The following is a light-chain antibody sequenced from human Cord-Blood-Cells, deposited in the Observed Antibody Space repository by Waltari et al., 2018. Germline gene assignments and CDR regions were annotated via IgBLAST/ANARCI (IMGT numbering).Light chain of an antibody. V-gene: IGLV1-44*01. CDR1: SSNIGSNT. CDR2: SNN. Sequence: QSVLTQPPSASGTPGQRVTIPCSGSSSNIGSNTVNWYQQLPGTAPKLLIYSNNQRPSVVPDRFSGSKSGTSASLAISGLQSEDEADYYCAAWDDSLNGWVFGGGTKLTVL. CDR3: AAWDDSLNGWV. J-gene: IGLJ3*02.